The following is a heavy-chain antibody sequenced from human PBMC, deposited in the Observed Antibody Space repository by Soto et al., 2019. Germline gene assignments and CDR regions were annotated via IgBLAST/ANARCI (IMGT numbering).Heavy chain of an antibody. Sequence: PVGSLRLSCAASRFTFSTYEMNWVRQAPGKGLEWVSYISSSGYTVHYADSVKGRFTISRDNTRNSLYLQMNSLRDEDTALYYCVRYCSTTLCNGVATRTFDYWGQGTLVTVSS. V-gene: IGHV3-48*03. CDR3: VRYCSTTLCNGVATRTFDY. CDR2: ISSSGYTV. CDR1: RFTFSTYE. J-gene: IGHJ4*02. D-gene: IGHD2-2*01.